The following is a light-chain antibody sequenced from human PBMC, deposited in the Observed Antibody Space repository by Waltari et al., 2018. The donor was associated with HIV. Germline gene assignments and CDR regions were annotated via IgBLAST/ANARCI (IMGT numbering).Light chain of an antibody. V-gene: IGLV2-8*01. CDR1: SSDVGGSRY. CDR2: EVN. Sequence: QYALTQPPSASGSPGQSVTISCTGTSSDVGGSRYVSCYQQHPGKAPKLMIYEVNKRPSGVPDRFSRSKSANTASLTVSGLQADDEADYYCNSYAGSNNWVFGGGTKLTVL. J-gene: IGLJ3*02. CDR3: NSYAGSNNWV.